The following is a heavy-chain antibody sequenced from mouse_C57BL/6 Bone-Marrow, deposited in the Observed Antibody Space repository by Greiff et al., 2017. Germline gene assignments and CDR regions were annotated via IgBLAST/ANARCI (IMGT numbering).Heavy chain of an antibody. J-gene: IGHJ4*01. CDR2: IVPSDSYT. CDR3: ARDYYGSSPYYAMDY. D-gene: IGHD1-1*01. Sequence: QQSCKASGYTFTSYWMHWVKQRPGQGLEWIGEIVPSDSYTNYNQKFKGKSTLTVDKSSSTAYMQLSSLTSEDSAVYYCARDYYGSSPYYAMDYWGQGTSVTVSS. CDR1: GYTFTSYW. V-gene: IGHV1-69*01.